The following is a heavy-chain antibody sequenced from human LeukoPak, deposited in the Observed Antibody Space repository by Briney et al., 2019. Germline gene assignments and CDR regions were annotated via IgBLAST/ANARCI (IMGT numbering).Heavy chain of an antibody. J-gene: IGHJ4*02. V-gene: IGHV3-74*01. CDR1: GFTDSGSW. Sequence: GGPLRLSCAASGFTDSGSWIHSVRQAPGKGLLGVSLINNDGSSTTYADSVKGRCNISRDNAKNTLYLQMNRLRVDDTAMYYCARAGPSWRIDYWGQGTLVTVSS. CDR2: INNDGSST. CDR3: ARAGPSWRIDY.